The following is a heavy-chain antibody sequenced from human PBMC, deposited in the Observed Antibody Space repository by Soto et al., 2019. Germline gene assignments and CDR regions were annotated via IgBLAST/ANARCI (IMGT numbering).Heavy chain of an antibody. CDR3: AKADIVVVPAAMSADYYYYYCMDV. CDR2: NSGSGGST. Sequence: EVQLLESGGGLVQPGGSLRLSCAASGFTFSSYAMSWVRQAPGKGLEWVSANSGSGGSTYYADSVKGRFTISRDNSKNTLYLQINSLSAEDTSVYYCAKADIVVVPAAMSADYYYYYCMDVWGQGTTVTVSS. D-gene: IGHD2-2*01. J-gene: IGHJ6*02. V-gene: IGHV3-23*01. CDR1: GFTFSSYA.